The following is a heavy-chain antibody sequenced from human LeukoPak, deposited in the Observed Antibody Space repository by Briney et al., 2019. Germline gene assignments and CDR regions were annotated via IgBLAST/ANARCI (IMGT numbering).Heavy chain of an antibody. V-gene: IGHV3-30*02. J-gene: IGHJ6*03. CDR2: IRYDVIIK. Sequence: GGSLTLSCAASGFSFRSYGVHWVRQAPGKGLGWVAFIRYDVIIKYYADSVKGRFTISRDNAKNTLYLQMNSLRGEDTAVYYCARDGYSGIHCRLYYLFMDVWGKGTTVTVSS. CDR3: ARDGYSGIHCRLYYLFMDV. D-gene: IGHD5-12*01. CDR1: GFSFRSYG.